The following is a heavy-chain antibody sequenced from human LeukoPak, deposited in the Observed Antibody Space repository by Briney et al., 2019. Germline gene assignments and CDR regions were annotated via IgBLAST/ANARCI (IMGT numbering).Heavy chain of an antibody. Sequence: GGSLRLSCAASGFTLSRFRMSGVREAPGKGLEWVANIKQDGSEKYYVDSVKGRFTISRDNAKNSLYLQMNSLRAEDTAVYYCASTYYDFWSGYYPWFDPWGQGTLVTVSS. CDR1: GFTLSRFR. CDR2: IKQDGSEK. V-gene: IGHV3-7*01. J-gene: IGHJ5*02. D-gene: IGHD3-3*01. CDR3: ASTYYDFWSGYYPWFDP.